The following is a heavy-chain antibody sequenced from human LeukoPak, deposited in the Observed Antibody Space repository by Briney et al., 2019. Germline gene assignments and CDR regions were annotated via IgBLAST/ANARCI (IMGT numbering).Heavy chain of an antibody. Sequence: GGSLRLSCAASGFTFSSYSMNWVRQAPGKGLEWVSSISSSSSYIYYADSVKGRFTISRYNAKNTLYLQMNSLRAEDAAVYYCARGGLTYYDILTCYHFDYWGQGTLVTVSS. J-gene: IGHJ4*02. CDR1: GFTFSSYS. CDR2: ISSSSSYI. D-gene: IGHD3-9*01. CDR3: ARGGLTYYDILTCYHFDY. V-gene: IGHV3-21*01.